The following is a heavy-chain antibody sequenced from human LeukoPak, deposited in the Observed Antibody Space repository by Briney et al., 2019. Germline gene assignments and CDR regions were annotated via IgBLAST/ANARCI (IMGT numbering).Heavy chain of an antibody. V-gene: IGHV3-7*01. Sequence: GGSLRLSCTASGFTFSNYWMSWVRQTPEKGLEWVTNIKQDGSETVYVDSVKGRFTISRDNSKNTLYLQMNSLRAEDTAVYYCARDSFYSSGTYFGDWGQGTLVTVSS. J-gene: IGHJ4*02. CDR2: IKQDGSET. CDR3: ARDSFYSSGTYFGD. D-gene: IGHD3-10*01. CDR1: GFTFSNYW.